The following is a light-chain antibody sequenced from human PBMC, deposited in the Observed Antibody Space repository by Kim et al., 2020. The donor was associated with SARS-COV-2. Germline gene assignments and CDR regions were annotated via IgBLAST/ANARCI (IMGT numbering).Light chain of an antibody. J-gene: IGKJ4*01. CDR1: QGISNN. CDR2: AAS. CDR3: QQYKSYPLT. V-gene: IGKV1-16*02. Sequence: DIQMTQSPSSLSASVGERVTITCRASQGISNNLAWLQQKPGKAPKFLIYAASILQSGVPSKFSGSGSGTDFTLTISSLQSEDFATYYCQQYKSYPLTFGGGTKVEIK.